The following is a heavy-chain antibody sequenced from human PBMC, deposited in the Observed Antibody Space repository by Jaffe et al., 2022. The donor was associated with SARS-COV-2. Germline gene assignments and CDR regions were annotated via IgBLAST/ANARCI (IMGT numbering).Heavy chain of an antibody. V-gene: IGHV4-61*02. CDR1: GGSISSGSYY. Sequence: QVQLQESGPGLVKPSQTLSLTCTVSGGSISSGSYYWSWIRQPAGKGLEWIGRIYTSGSTNYNPSLKSRVTISVDTSKNQFSLKLSSVTAADTAVYYCARGHHGGSDDSSGYYFGYYYYGMDVWGQGTTVTVSS. J-gene: IGHJ6*02. D-gene: IGHD3-22*01. CDR3: ARGHHGGSDDSSGYYFGYYYYGMDV. CDR2: IYTSGST.